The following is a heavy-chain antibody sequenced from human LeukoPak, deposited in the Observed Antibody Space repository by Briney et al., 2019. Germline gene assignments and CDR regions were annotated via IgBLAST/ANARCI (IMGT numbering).Heavy chain of an antibody. CDR3: ARDRSVGVLPAPPFDF. CDR1: GGSISSYY. D-gene: IGHD6-6*01. J-gene: IGHJ4*02. V-gene: IGHV4-38-2*02. Sequence: SETLSLTCTVSGGSISSYYWSWIRQPPGKGLEWVGSVFHSGNTYYNPSLKSRLTISADTSKNQFSLTLTSVTAADTAVYYCARDRSVGVLPAPPFDFWGQGTLVTVSS. CDR2: VFHSGNT.